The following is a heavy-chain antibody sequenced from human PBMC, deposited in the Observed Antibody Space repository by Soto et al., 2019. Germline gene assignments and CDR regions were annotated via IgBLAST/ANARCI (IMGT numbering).Heavy chain of an antibody. CDR3: AGANGSWYGAEYFQH. CDR2: IIPILGIA. Sequence: QVQLVQSGAEVKKPGSSVKVSCKASGGTFSSYTISWVRQAPGQGLEWMGRIIPILGIANYAQKFQGRVTITVDSSLXTAYMERSSLRAEDTAVYYCAGANGSWYGAEYFQHWGQGTLVTVSS. J-gene: IGHJ1*01. D-gene: IGHD6-13*01. CDR1: GGTFSSYT. V-gene: IGHV1-69*02.